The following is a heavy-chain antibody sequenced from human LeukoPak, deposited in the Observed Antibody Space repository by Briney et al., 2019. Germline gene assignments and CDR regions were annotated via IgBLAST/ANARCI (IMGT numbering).Heavy chain of an antibody. CDR2: IYHSGST. CDR3: ARDYGSGSYYRPFDY. Sequence: TPSETLSLTCAVSGYSISSGYYWGWIRQPPGKGLEWIGSIYHSGSTYYNPSLKSRVTISVDTSKNQFSLKLSSVTAADTAVYYCARDYGSGSYYRPFDYWGQGTLVTVSS. J-gene: IGHJ4*02. V-gene: IGHV4-38-2*01. D-gene: IGHD3-10*01. CDR1: GYSISSGYY.